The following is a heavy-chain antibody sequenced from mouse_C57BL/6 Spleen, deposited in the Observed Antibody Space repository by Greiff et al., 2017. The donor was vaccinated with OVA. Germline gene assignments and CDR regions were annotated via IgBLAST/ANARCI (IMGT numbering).Heavy chain of an antibody. CDR1: GYSITSGYY. V-gene: IGHV3-6*01. Sequence: DVKLVESGPGLVKPSQSLSLTCSVTGYSITSGYYWNWIRQFPGNKLEWMGYISYDGSNNYNPSLKNRISITRDTSKNQFFLKLNSVTTEDTATYYCARGDYEYYFDYWGQGTTLTVSS. D-gene: IGHD2-4*01. CDR3: ARGDYEYYFDY. CDR2: ISYDGSN. J-gene: IGHJ2*01.